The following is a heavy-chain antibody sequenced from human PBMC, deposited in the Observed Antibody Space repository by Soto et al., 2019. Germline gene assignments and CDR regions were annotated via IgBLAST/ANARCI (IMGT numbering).Heavy chain of an antibody. CDR2: IWHDGNNK. Sequence: RLSCAASGFTFSNYGMHWVRQAPGKGLEWVAIIWHDGNNKYYADSVRGRFIISRDNSKNRLYLQMNGLRAEDTAVYYCASDLVGASDSYGLDVWGQGTPVTVSS. V-gene: IGHV3-33*01. D-gene: IGHD1-26*01. CDR3: ASDLVGASDSYGLDV. CDR1: GFTFSNYG. J-gene: IGHJ6*02.